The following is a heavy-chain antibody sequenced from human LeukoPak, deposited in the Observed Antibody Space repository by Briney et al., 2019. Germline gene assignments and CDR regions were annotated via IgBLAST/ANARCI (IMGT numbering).Heavy chain of an antibody. Sequence: QPGRSLRLSCAASGFTFSSYAMHWVRQAPGKGLEWVAVISYDGSNKYYADSVKGRFTISRDNSKNTLYLQMNSLRAEDTAVYYCASGYYDNSGAGRAIGGFDIWGQGTMVTVSS. J-gene: IGHJ3*02. CDR3: ASGYYDNSGAGRAIGGFDI. D-gene: IGHD3-22*01. CDR1: GFTFSSYA. CDR2: ISYDGSNK. V-gene: IGHV3-30-3*01.